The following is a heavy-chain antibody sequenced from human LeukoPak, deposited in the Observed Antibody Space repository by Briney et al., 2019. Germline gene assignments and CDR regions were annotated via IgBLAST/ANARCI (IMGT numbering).Heavy chain of an antibody. Sequence: SETLSLTCTVSGGSVSSGSYYWSWIRQPPGKGLEWIGYIYYSGSTNYNPSLKSRVTISVDTSKNQFSLKLSSVTAADTAVYYCARVSYYDSSGYDPIGYWGQGTLVTVSS. J-gene: IGHJ4*02. CDR2: IYYSGST. CDR3: ARVSYYDSSGYDPIGY. D-gene: IGHD3-22*01. V-gene: IGHV4-61*01. CDR1: GGSVSSGSYY.